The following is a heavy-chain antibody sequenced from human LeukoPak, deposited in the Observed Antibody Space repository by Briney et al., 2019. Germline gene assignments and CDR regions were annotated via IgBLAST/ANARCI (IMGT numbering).Heavy chain of an antibody. CDR3: ARDGSSWYNY. Sequence: PGGSLRLSCAASGFTFSSYSMNWVRQAPGKGLEWVSYISSSSSYIYYADSVKGRFTISRDNAKNSLYLQMNSLRAEDTAVYYCARDGSSWYNYWGQGTLVTVSS. J-gene: IGHJ4*02. V-gene: IGHV3-21*05. CDR2: ISSSSSYI. CDR1: GFTFSSYS. D-gene: IGHD6-13*01.